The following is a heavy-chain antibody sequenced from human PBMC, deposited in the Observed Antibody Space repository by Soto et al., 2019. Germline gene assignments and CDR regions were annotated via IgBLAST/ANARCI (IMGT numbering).Heavy chain of an antibody. D-gene: IGHD2-15*01. CDR1: GYIFNNHA. J-gene: IGHJ5*02. Sequence: GASVKVSCKASGYIFNNHAMHWVRQAPGQRLEWMGWINAGNGNTYYSQNFKDRVTFTRDTIATTVFMELTRLTSEDTAVYYCARDQSGIGYSVDWFDPWGQGTLVTVSS. CDR3: ARDQSGIGYSVDWFDP. V-gene: IGHV1-3*01. CDR2: INAGNGNT.